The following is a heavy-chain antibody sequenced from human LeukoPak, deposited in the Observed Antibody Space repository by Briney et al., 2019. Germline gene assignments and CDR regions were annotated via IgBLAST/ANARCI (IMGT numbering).Heavy chain of an antibody. V-gene: IGHV1-18*01. Sequence: GASVTVSCKASGYTFTSYGISWVRQAPGQGLEWMGWVSAYNGNTNYAQKLQGRVTMTTDTSTSTAYMELRSLRSDDTAVYYCARDKGAAPPYYYGMDVWGQGTTVTVSS. CDR2: VSAYNGNT. D-gene: IGHD6-13*01. CDR1: GYTFTSYG. CDR3: ARDKGAAPPYYYGMDV. J-gene: IGHJ6*02.